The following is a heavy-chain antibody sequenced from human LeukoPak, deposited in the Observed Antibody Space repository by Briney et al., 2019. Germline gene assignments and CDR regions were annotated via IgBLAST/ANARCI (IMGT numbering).Heavy chain of an antibody. CDR3: ARRPDYYYYGMDV. Sequence: GGSLRLSCAASGFTFSSYAMNWVRQAPEKGLEWVSDISSSGSTICYADSVKGRFTISRDNAKNSLYLQMNSLRAEDTAVYYCARRPDYYYYGMDVWGQGTTVTVSS. CDR2: ISSSGSTI. V-gene: IGHV3-48*03. J-gene: IGHJ6*02. CDR1: GFTFSSYA.